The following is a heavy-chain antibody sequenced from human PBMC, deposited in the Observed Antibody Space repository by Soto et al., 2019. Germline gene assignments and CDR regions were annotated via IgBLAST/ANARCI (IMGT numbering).Heavy chain of an antibody. Sequence: EVQLLESGGGLVQPGGSLRLSCAASGNTFSKYAMTWVRQAPGKGLEWVSAISGSGAGTYYTDSVKGRFTISRDNSKNTLYLQMNSLRADDTAVYYCAKDPNGDYVGAFGSWGQGTLVTVSS. CDR1: GNTFSKYA. CDR3: AKDPNGDYVGAFGS. V-gene: IGHV3-23*01. J-gene: IGHJ4*02. CDR2: ISGSGAGT. D-gene: IGHD4-17*01.